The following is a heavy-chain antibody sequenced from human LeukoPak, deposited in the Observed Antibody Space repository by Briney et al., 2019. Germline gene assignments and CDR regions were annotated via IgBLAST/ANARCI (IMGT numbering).Heavy chain of an antibody. Sequence: GGSLRLSCAASGFTFSSYAMSWVRQAPGKGLEWVSAISGSGGSTYYADSVKGRFTISRDNSKNTLYLQMNSLRAEDTAVYYCAKDIRPPRYFDWLPFQHWGQGTLVTVSS. V-gene: IGHV3-23*01. D-gene: IGHD3-9*01. J-gene: IGHJ1*01. CDR3: AKDIRPPRYFDWLPFQH. CDR1: GFTFSSYA. CDR2: ISGSGGST.